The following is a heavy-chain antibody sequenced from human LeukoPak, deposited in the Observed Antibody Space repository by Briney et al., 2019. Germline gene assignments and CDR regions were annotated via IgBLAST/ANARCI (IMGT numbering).Heavy chain of an antibody. CDR3: ARDMTSYSSGWPLRSY. CDR2: INPNSGGT. D-gene: IGHD6-19*01. CDR1: GYTFTSYY. Sequence: ASVKVSCKASGYTFTSYYMHWVRQAPGQGLEWMGWINPNSGGTNYAQKFQGRVTMTRDTSISTAYMELSRLRSDDTAVYYCARDMTSYSSGWPLRSYWGQGTLVTVSS. J-gene: IGHJ4*02. V-gene: IGHV1-2*02.